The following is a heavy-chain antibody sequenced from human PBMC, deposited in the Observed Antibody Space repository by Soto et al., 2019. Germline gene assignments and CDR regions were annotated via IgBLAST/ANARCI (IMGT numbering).Heavy chain of an antibody. CDR2: VSGDGFTA. J-gene: IGHJ2*01. Sequence: EVQLLESGGGLVQPGGSLRLSCDGSGFTFPNYGMTWVRQAPGQGLEWVSSVSGDGFTAYYADSVKGRFTISRDNSKNTVYVQMKSLRAEDTAVYYCAKEASVPSFGEFWFFDLWGRGTPVTVSS. D-gene: IGHD3-10*01. CDR1: GFTFPNYG. CDR3: AKEASVPSFGEFWFFDL. V-gene: IGHV3-23*01.